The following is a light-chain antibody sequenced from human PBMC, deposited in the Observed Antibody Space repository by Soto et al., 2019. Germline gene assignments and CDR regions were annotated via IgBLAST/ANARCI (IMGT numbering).Light chain of an antibody. CDR1: QSLVYSDGKTY. V-gene: IGKV2-30*01. J-gene: IGKJ5*01. Sequence: DVVMTQSPLSLPVTLGQPASISCRPSQSLVYSDGKTYLNWFQQRQGQSPRRXIYKVSNRESGVPERVSGRGAGTDCTREISRVEAEDVGVDDCKQGTHWPITFGQGTRLEIK. CDR3: KQGTHWPIT. CDR2: KVS.